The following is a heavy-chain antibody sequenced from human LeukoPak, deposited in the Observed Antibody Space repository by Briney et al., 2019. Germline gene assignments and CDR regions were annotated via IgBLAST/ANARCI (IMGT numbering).Heavy chain of an antibody. CDR1: GGSISSRNW. CDR2: IYYSGST. D-gene: IGHD3-22*01. CDR3: AGVYYDSSGYYSLDY. J-gene: IGHJ4*02. V-gene: IGHV4-39*01. Sequence: SETLSLTCAVSGGSISSRNWWSWVRQPPGKGLEWIGSIYYSGSTYYNPSLKSRVTISVDTSKNQFSLKLSSVTAADTAVYYCAGVYYDSSGYYSLDYWGQGTLVTVSS.